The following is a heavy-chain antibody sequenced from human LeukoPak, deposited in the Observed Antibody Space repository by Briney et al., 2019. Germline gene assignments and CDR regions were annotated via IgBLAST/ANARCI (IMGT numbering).Heavy chain of an antibody. CDR2: INPNSGGT. V-gene: IGHV1-2*02. CDR1: GYTFTGYY. Sequence: ASVKDSCKASGYTFTGYYMHWVRQAPGQGLEWMGWINPNSGGTNYAQKFQGRVTMTRDTSISTAYMELSRLRSDDTAVYYCARARIAATNWFDPWGQGTLVTVSS. J-gene: IGHJ5*02. D-gene: IGHD6-13*01. CDR3: ARARIAATNWFDP.